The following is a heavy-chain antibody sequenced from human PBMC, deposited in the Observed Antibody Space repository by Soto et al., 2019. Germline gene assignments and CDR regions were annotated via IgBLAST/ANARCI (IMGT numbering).Heavy chain of an antibody. J-gene: IGHJ4*02. CDR2: IYFTGST. V-gene: IGHV4-59*01. CDR3: ARVGSGYVRGFDY. D-gene: IGHD5-12*01. CDR1: GGSISNYY. Sequence: SETLSLTCTVSGGSISNYYWSWIRQPPGKGLEWIGYIYFTGSTRYNSSLKSRVTISVDTSKNQFSLKLYSVTAADTAVYYCARVGSGYVRGFDYWGQGILVTVSS.